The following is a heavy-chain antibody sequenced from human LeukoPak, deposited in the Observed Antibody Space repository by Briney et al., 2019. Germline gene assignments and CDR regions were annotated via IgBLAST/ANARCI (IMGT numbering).Heavy chain of an antibody. CDR3: ARDRAAAHYFCYYYYGMDV. V-gene: IGHV1-69*13. J-gene: IGHJ6*02. D-gene: IGHD6-13*01. Sequence: GASVKVSCKASGGTFSSYAISWVRQAPGQGLEWMGGIIPIFGTANYAQKFQGRVTITADESTSTAYMELSSLRSEDTAVYYCARDRAAAHYFCYYYYGMDVWGQGTTVTVSS. CDR1: GGTFSSYA. CDR2: IIPIFGTA.